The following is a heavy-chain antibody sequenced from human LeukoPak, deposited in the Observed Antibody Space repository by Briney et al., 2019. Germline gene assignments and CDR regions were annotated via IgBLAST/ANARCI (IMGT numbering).Heavy chain of an antibody. CDR3: ARGRLRFLEWLDLYYYYGMDV. V-gene: IGHV3-33*01. Sequence: GGSLRLSCAASGFTFSSYGMHWVRQAPGKGLEWVAVIWYDGSDKYYADSVKGRFTISRDNSKNTLYLQMNSLRAEDTAVYYCARGRLRFLEWLDLYYYYGMDVWGQGTTVTVSS. J-gene: IGHJ6*02. CDR2: IWYDGSDK. D-gene: IGHD3-3*01. CDR1: GFTFSSYG.